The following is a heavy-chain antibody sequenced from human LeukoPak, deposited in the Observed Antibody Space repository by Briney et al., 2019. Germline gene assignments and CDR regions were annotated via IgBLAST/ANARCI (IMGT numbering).Heavy chain of an antibody. CDR2: IYYNGST. CDR3: ASFRQYSSSWYGAFDI. V-gene: IGHV4-31*03. Sequence: SETLSLTCTVSGGSISSGGYYWSWIRQHPGKGLEWIGYIYYNGSTYYNPSLKSRATISVDTSKNQFSLKLSSVTATDTAVYYCASFRQYSSSWYGAFDIWGQGTMVTVSS. J-gene: IGHJ3*02. D-gene: IGHD6-13*01. CDR1: GGSISSGGYY.